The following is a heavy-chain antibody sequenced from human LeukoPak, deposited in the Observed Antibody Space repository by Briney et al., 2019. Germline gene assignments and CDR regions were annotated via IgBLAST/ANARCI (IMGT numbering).Heavy chain of an antibody. D-gene: IGHD2-15*01. CDR1: GFTFSSSA. CDR3: AKTGYCSGGSCYSHPRYYYYYGMDV. J-gene: IGHJ6*02. CDR2: ISNNGGYT. Sequence: GGSLRLSCAASGFTFSSSAMSWVRQAPGKGLEWVSAISNNGGYTYYADSVQGRFTISRDNSKNTLYLQMNSLRAEDTAVYYCAKTGYCSGGSCYSHPRYYYYYGMDVWGQGTTVTVSS. V-gene: IGHV3-23*01.